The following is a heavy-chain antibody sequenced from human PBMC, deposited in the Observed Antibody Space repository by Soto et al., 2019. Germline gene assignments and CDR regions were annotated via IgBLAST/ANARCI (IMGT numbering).Heavy chain of an antibody. D-gene: IGHD3-22*01. V-gene: IGHV1-46*01. CDR2: INPNGGTT. CDR3: VRGLYSSGYLYYLEY. CDR1: GYIFTYYY. J-gene: IGHJ4*02. Sequence: ASVKVSCKASGYIFTYYYIHWVRQVPGQGLEWMGIINPNGGTTTYAQNFQGRVTMTRDTSTSTVYMELTSLTSEDTAIYYCVRGLYSSGYLYYLEYLGQGTLVIVS.